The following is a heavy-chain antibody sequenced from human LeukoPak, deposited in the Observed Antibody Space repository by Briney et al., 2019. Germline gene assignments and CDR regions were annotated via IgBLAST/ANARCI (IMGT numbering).Heavy chain of an antibody. CDR3: AGTMVRGVIIRFRTNWFDP. V-gene: IGHV4-34*01. CDR1: GGSFSGYN. J-gene: IGHJ5*02. D-gene: IGHD3-10*01. CDR2: INHSGST. Sequence: SESLSLTCAVSGGSFSGYNLSWIRQPPGKGLEWIWEINHSGSTNYNPSLKSRVTISVDTSKNQFSLKLSSVTAADTAVYYCAGTMVRGVIIRFRTNWFDPWGQGTLVTVSS.